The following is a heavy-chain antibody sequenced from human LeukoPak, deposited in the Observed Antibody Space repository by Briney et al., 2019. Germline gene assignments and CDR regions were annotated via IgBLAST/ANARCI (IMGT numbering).Heavy chain of an antibody. J-gene: IGHJ4*02. CDR2: IKEDESEK. CDR1: GFTFSSYW. CDR3: VGGSYHDY. Sequence: GGSLRLSCAASGFTFSSYWMSWVRQAPGKGLEWVANIKEDESEKYYVDSVKGRFTISRDNAKNSLYLQMNSLSAEDTAVYYCVGGSYHDYWGQGTLVTVSS. V-gene: IGHV3-7*01. D-gene: IGHD3-16*02.